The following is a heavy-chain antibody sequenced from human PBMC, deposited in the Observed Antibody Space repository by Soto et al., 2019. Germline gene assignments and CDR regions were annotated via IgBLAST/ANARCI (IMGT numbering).Heavy chain of an antibody. D-gene: IGHD3-10*01. Sequence: GASVKVSCKASGYTFTNYEINWVRQATGQGLEWMGWMNPGSGNTGYAHKFQGRVTMTRNISISTSYMELSRLGSDDTAIYYCARMASSGSLNWFDPWGQGXLVTVSS. J-gene: IGHJ5*02. CDR1: GYTFTNYE. CDR2: MNPGSGNT. CDR3: ARMASSGSLNWFDP. V-gene: IGHV1-8*01.